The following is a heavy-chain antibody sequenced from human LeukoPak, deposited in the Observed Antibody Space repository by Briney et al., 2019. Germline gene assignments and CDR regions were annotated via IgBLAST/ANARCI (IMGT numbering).Heavy chain of an antibody. J-gene: IGHJ4*02. CDR2: IKWDGGST. D-gene: IGHD6-13*01. Sequence: GGSLRLSCVASRFTFDDHGMSWVRQVPGRGLEWVSGIKWDGGSTGYADSVKGRFTISRDNAKNSLYLQMNSLRVEDTAVYHCARGAGSSWYFYFDYWGQGTLVTVSS. CDR1: RFTFDDHG. CDR3: ARGAGSSWYFYFDY. V-gene: IGHV3-20*01.